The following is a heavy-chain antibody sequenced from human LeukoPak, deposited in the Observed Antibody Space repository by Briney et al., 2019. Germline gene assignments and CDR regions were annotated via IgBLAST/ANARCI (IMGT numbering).Heavy chain of an antibody. D-gene: IGHD2-2*01. CDR2: IYTSGST. CDR3: ARVKDIVVVPAAEYHFDY. Sequence: SETLSLTCTVSGGSISSYYWSWIRQPAGKGLEWIGRIYTSGSTNYNPSLKSRVTMSVDTSKNQFSLKLSSVTAADTAVYYCARVKDIVVVPAAEYHFDYWGQGTLVTVSS. J-gene: IGHJ4*02. CDR1: GGSISSYY. V-gene: IGHV4-4*07.